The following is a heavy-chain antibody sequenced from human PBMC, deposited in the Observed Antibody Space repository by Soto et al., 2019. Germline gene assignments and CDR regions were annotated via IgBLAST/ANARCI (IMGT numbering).Heavy chain of an antibody. CDR1: GYTFNIFG. Sequence: ASVKVSCKASGYTFNIFGLSWVRQAPGQGLEWVGWIDPYNGNTNYAQKVQGRVTMTRNTSISTAYMELSSLRSEDTAVYYCAREHSSGWYLRAFDIWGQGTMVTVSS. V-gene: IGHV1-18*04. CDR2: IDPYNGNT. D-gene: IGHD6-19*01. J-gene: IGHJ3*02. CDR3: AREHSSGWYLRAFDI.